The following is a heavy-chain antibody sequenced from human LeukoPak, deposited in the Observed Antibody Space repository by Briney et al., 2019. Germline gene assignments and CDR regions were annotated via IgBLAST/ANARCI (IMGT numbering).Heavy chain of an antibody. V-gene: IGHV5-51*01. CDR1: GYSFTSYW. CDR2: IYPVDSDT. CDR3: ARATGPDIRGVHIDH. J-gene: IGHJ4*02. Sequence: KTGESLKISCKGSGYSFTSYWIGWVRQMPGKGLGWRGIIYPVDSDTRYSPSFQGQVTISADKSISTAYLPWSSLKASDTAMYYCARATGPDIRGVHIDHWGQGTLVTVSS. D-gene: IGHD3-10*01.